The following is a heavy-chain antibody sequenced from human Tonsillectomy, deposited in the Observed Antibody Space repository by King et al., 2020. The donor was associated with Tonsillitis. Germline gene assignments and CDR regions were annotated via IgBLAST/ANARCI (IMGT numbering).Heavy chain of an antibody. D-gene: IGHD2-15*01. V-gene: IGHV3-33*01. CDR1: GFTFSSYG. J-gene: IGHJ6*02. CDR2: IWYDGSKK. Sequence: HVQLVESGGGVVQPGGSLRLSCAASGFTFSSYGMHWVRQAPGKGLGWGALIWYDGSKKYYAESVGGRFTLSRDNSKNTLYLQMNSLRAEETAVYYCAREDVVVVAGAPLGTDVWGQGTTVTVSS. CDR3: AREDVVVVAGAPLGTDV.